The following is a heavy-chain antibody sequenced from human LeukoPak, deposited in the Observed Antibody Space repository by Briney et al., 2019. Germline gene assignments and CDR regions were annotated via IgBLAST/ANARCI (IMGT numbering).Heavy chain of an antibody. J-gene: IGHJ4*02. V-gene: IGHV3-23*01. CDR2: ISGSGGST. CDR1: GLTFSSYV. CDR3: AKPGEVVPASIPYYFDY. D-gene: IGHD2-2*01. Sequence: GGSLRLSCVASGLTFSSYVMNWVRQAPGKGLEWVSAISGSGGSTYYADSVKGRFTISRDNSKNTLYLQMNSLRAEDTAVYYCAKPGEVVPASIPYYFDYWGQGTLVTVSS.